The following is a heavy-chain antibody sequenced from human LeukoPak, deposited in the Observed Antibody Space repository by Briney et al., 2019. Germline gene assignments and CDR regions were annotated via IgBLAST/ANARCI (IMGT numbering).Heavy chain of an antibody. V-gene: IGHV4-34*01. D-gene: IGHD3-10*01. CDR3: ARARYYYGSGNLDY. CDR2: INHSGST. Sequence: SETLSLTCAVYGGSFSGYYWSWIRQPPGKGLEWIGEINHSGSTNYNPSLKSRVTISVGTSKNQFSLKLSSVTAADTAVYYCARARYYYGSGNLDYWGQGTLVTVSS. J-gene: IGHJ4*02. CDR1: GGSFSGYY.